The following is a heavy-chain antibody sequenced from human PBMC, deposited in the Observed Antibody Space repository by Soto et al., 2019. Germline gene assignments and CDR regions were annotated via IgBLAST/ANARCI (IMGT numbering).Heavy chain of an antibody. CDR2: INAGNGNT. J-gene: IGHJ4*02. CDR1: GYTCTSYA. CDR3: ARSIVVVTALDY. Sequence: QGQLVQSGAEAKKPGASVKVSCKASGYTCTSYAMHWVRQAPGQRLDWMGWINAGNGNTKYSQKFQGRVTITRDTSASTAYMEMSSLRSEDTAVYYCARSIVVVTALDYWGQGTLVTVSS. V-gene: IGHV1-3*01. D-gene: IGHD2-21*02.